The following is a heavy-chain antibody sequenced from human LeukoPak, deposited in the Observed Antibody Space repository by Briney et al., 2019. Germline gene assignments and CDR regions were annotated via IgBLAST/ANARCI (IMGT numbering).Heavy chain of an antibody. CDR2: IRYDGSNK. CDR3: EIWSGYYKDFDY. J-gene: IGHJ4*02. CDR1: GLTFSSYG. D-gene: IGHD3-3*01. Sequence: GGSLRLSCAASGLTFSSYGMHWVRQAPGKGLEWVAFIRYDGSNKYYADSVKGRFTISRDNSKNTLYLQMNSLRAEDTAVYYCEIWSGYYKDFDYWGQGTLVTVSS. V-gene: IGHV3-30*02.